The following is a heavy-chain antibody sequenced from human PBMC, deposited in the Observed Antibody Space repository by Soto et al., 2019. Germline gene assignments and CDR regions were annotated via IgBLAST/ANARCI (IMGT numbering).Heavy chain of an antibody. Sequence: QVQLAQSGAEVTKPGSSVKVSCKASGGTFSRSAISWVRQAPGQRLEWMGGFVSIFATTDYAQKFQGRLTITADESTSTVYMELRSLTSDDTAIYYCARGRSSDWNHSLHHEDWGPGTLVTVSS. CDR2: FVSIFATT. CDR1: GGTFSRSA. J-gene: IGHJ4*02. V-gene: IGHV1-69*01. CDR3: ARGRSSDWNHSLHHED. D-gene: IGHD1-1*01.